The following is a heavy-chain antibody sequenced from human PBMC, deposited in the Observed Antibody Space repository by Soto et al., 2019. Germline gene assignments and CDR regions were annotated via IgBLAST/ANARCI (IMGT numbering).Heavy chain of an antibody. D-gene: IGHD3-9*01. CDR3: ARDDDISMV. Sequence: PSEXLSXXXTVSXDSXXXYXXXWIRQPPGKGLEWIGYIYYSGSTNYNPSLKSRVTISVDTSKNQFSLKLSSVTAADTAVYYCARDDDISMVWGQGTLVTVSS. CDR2: IYYSGST. V-gene: IGHV4-59*01. J-gene: IGHJ4*02. CDR1: XDSXXXYX.